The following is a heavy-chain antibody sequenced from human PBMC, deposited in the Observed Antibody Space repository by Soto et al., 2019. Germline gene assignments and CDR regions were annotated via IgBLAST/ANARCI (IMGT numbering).Heavy chain of an antibody. V-gene: IGHV2-5*01. CDR2: IYWNGDK. CDR1: GFSLSTSGVG. Sequence: QITLKESGPTLVKPTQPLTLTCTFSGFSLSTSGVGVGWIRQSPGKALQWLALIYWNGDKRYNPSLKTRLTITKDTSKNHVVLTLTNMDPVDTATYYCAHRPSGWFLFDYWGQGTLVTVSS. D-gene: IGHD6-19*01. J-gene: IGHJ4*02. CDR3: AHRPSGWFLFDY.